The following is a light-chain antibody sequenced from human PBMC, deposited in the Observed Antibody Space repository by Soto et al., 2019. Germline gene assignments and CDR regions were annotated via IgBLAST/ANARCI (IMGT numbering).Light chain of an antibody. V-gene: IGKV3-15*01. CDR3: HQYNNWPPFT. Sequence: EIELTQSPGTLSLSPGERATLSCRASQTINNDLVWYQQRPAQAPRLLIYGAFIRAAGIPARFSGSGSGAEFTLPINSLQSEDFAVYYCHQYNNWPPFTFGQGTKVEIK. J-gene: IGKJ2*01. CDR2: GAF. CDR1: QTINND.